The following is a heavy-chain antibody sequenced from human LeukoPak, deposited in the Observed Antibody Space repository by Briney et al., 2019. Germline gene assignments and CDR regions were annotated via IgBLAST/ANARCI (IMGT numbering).Heavy chain of an antibody. V-gene: IGHV3-74*03. Sequence: GGSLRLSCAASGFTFSSYWMHWVRQTPGKGLVWVSRINSDGSSTTYADSVKGRFTISRDNAKNTLYLQMNSLRAEDTAVYYCARDSYSSSWYGDAFDIWGQGTMVTVSS. CDR3: ARDSYSSSWYGDAFDI. CDR2: INSDGSST. D-gene: IGHD6-13*01. J-gene: IGHJ3*02. CDR1: GFTFSSYW.